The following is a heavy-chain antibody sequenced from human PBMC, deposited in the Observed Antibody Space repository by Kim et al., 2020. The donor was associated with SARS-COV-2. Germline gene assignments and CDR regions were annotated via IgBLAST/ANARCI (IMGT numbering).Heavy chain of an antibody. V-gene: IGHV5-51*01. CDR1: GYSFTSYW. D-gene: IGHD4-17*01. J-gene: IGHJ3*02. CDR2: IYPGDSDT. CDR3: ARDQGLHDYGDIDAFDI. Sequence: GESLKISCQGSGYSFTSYWIGWVRQMPGKGLEWMGIIYPGDSDTRYSPSFQGQVTIPADKSISTAYLQWSSLKASDTAMYYCARDQGLHDYGDIDAFDIWGQGTMVTVSS.